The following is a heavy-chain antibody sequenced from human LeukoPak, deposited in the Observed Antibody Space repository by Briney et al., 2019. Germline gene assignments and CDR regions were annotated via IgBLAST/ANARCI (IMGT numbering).Heavy chain of an antibody. CDR2: IYPGDSDT. CDR3: ARFSTVRDNWFDP. D-gene: IGHD3-10*01. V-gene: IGHV5-51*01. Sequence: PGESLKISCKGSGYSFTTNWIGWVRQMPGKGLEWMGIIYPGDSDTRYSPSFQGQVTISVDKSISTAYLQWSSLKASDTAMYYCARFSTVRDNWFDPWGQGTLVTVSS. CDR1: GYSFTTNW. J-gene: IGHJ5*02.